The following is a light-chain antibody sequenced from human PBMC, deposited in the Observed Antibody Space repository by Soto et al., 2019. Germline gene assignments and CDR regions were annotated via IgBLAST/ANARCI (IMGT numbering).Light chain of an antibody. Sequence: DIQLTQSPSFLSASVGDRVTITCRASQGISSYLAWYQQKPGKAPKLLIYAASTLQSGVPSRFSGSGSGTXXXXXXXXXXXXDXAXXYXQQLNSYSFTFGPGTKVDIK. CDR2: AAS. V-gene: IGKV1-9*01. CDR3: QQLNSYSFT. CDR1: QGISSY. J-gene: IGKJ3*01.